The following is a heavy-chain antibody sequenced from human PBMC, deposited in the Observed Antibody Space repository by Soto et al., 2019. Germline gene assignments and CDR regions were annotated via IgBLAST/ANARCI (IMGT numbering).Heavy chain of an antibody. CDR3: ARVSGGSWYVYYYVRNMDV. CDR2: IYYSGST. Sequence: SETLSLTCTVSGGSISSYYWSWIRQPPGKGLEWIGYIYYSGSTNYNPSLKSRVTISVDTSKNQFSLKLSSVTAADTAVYYCARVSGGSWYVYYYVRNMDVWGQGTTVTVSS. D-gene: IGHD6-13*01. V-gene: IGHV4-59*01. J-gene: IGHJ6*02. CDR1: GGSISSYY.